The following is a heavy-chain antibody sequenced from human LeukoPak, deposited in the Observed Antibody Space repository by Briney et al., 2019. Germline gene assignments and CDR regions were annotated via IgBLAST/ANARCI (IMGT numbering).Heavy chain of an antibody. J-gene: IGHJ4*02. D-gene: IGHD3-10*01. CDR2: INHSGST. V-gene: IGHV4-34*01. CDR1: GGSFSGYY. CDR3: ARGPWGSGSTEVDY. Sequence: SETLSLTCAVYGGSFSGYYWSWIRQPPGKGLEWIGEINHSGSTNYNPSLKSRVTISVDTSKNQFSLKLSSVTAADTAVYYCARGPWGSGSTEVDYWGQGTLVTVSS.